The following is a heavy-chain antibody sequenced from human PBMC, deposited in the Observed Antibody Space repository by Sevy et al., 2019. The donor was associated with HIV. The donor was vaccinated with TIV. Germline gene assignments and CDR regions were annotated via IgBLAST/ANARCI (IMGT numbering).Heavy chain of an antibody. J-gene: IGHJ3*02. D-gene: IGHD3-22*01. Sequence: ASVKVSCKASGYTFTSYYMHWVRQAPGQGLEWMGIINPSGGSTSYAQKFQGRVTMTRDTSTSTVYMELSSLRSENTAVYYCATVFYLADYYDSSAPPGGDAFDIWGRGTMVTVSS. CDR1: GYTFTSYY. V-gene: IGHV1-46*01. CDR2: INPSGGST. CDR3: ATVFYLADYYDSSAPPGGDAFDI.